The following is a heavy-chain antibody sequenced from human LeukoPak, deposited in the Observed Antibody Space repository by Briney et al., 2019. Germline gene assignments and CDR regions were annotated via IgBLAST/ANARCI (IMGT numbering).Heavy chain of an antibody. D-gene: IGHD5-12*01. CDR1: GYTFTGYY. J-gene: IGHJ4*02. CDR3: ARGGGYDYGFDY. V-gene: IGHV1-2*02. Sequence: ASVKVSCKASGYTFTGYYMHWVRQAPGQGLEWMGWIYPNSGGTNYAQKFQGRVTMTRDTSISTAYMELSRLESDDTAVYYCARGGGYDYGFDYWGQGTLVTVSS. CDR2: IYPNSGGT.